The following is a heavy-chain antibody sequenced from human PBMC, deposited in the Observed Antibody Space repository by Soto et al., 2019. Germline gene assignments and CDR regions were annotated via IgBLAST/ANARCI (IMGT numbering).Heavy chain of an antibody. CDR3: AKCQLMRLVRRALDY. CDR2: ISYDGSNK. Sequence: QVQLVESGGGVVQPGRSLRLSCAASGFTFSSYGMHWVRQAPGKGLEWVAVISYDGSNKYYADSVKGRFTISRDNSKNTLYLQMNSMRAEDTAVYYCAKCQLMRLVRRALDYWGQGTLVTVSS. D-gene: IGHD6-19*01. V-gene: IGHV3-30*18. CDR1: GFTFSSYG. J-gene: IGHJ4*02.